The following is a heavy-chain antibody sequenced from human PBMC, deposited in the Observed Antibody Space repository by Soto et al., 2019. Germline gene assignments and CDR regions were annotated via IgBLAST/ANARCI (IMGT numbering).Heavy chain of an antibody. CDR2: ISGSGGST. J-gene: IGHJ5*02. CDR1: GFTFSNYA. D-gene: IGHD3-22*01. CDR3: AKGGEFTMIVVVNWFDP. V-gene: IGHV3-23*01. Sequence: PGGSLRLSCTASGFTFSNYAMSWVRQAPGKGLEWVSAISGSGGSTYCADSVKGRFTISRDNSKNTLYLQMNSLRAEDTAVYYCAKGGEFTMIVVVNWFDPWGQGTLVTAPQ.